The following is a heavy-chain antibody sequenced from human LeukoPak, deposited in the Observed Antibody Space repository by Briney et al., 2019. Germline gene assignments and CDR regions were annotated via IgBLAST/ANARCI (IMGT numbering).Heavy chain of an antibody. CDR2: ILGKTDGGTT. V-gene: IGHV3-15*01. D-gene: IGHD3-10*01. CDR1: GFTFSNAW. J-gene: IGHJ4*02. CDR3: TTDEGVDDYFDY. Sequence: GGSLRLSCAASGFTFSNAWMSWVRQAPGKGLEWVGRILGKTDGGTTDYAAPVKGRFIISRDDSTNTLCLQMNSLKTEDTAVYYCTTDEGVDDYFDYWGQGTLVTVSS.